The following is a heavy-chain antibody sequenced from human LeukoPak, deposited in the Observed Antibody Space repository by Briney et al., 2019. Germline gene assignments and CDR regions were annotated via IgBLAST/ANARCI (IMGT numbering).Heavy chain of an antibody. CDR3: ARGYCTGGNRRPYYYYGMDV. CDR2: IWYDGSRK. Sequence: GGSLRLSCAASGFTFDTYAMHWVRQAPGEGLEWMAVIWYDGSRKEYADSAKGRFTVSRDNSKNTLDMQMNSLRAEDTAVYYCARGYCTGGNRRPYYYYGMDVWGQGTTVTVSS. J-gene: IGHJ6*02. D-gene: IGHD2-8*02. CDR1: GFTFDTYA. V-gene: IGHV3-33*01.